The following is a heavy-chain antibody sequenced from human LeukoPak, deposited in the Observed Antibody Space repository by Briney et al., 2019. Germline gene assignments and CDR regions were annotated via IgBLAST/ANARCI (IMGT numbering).Heavy chain of an antibody. Sequence: GASVKVSCKASGGTFSSYAISWVRQAPGQGLEWMGGIIPIFGTANYAQKFQGRVTITADESTSRAYMELSSLRSEDTAVYYCARRSIAAAGTGDYWGQGTLVTVSS. V-gene: IGHV1-69*13. D-gene: IGHD6-13*01. CDR3: ARRSIAAAGTGDY. CDR1: GGTFSSYA. J-gene: IGHJ4*02. CDR2: IIPIFGTA.